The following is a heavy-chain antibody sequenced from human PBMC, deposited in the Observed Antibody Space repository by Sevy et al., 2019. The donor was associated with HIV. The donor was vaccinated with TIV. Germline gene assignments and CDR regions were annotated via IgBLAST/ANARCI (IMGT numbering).Heavy chain of an antibody. CDR2: IYYSGST. V-gene: IGHV4-61*01. Sequence: SETLSLTCTVSGGSVSSGSYYWSWIRQPPGKGLEWIGYIYYSGSTNYNPSLKSRVTISVDTSKNQFSLKLSSVTAADTAVYYCARGPYDYDSSGYYYVDYWGQGTLVTVSS. D-gene: IGHD3-22*01. CDR1: GGSVSSGSYY. J-gene: IGHJ4*02. CDR3: ARGPYDYDSSGYYYVDY.